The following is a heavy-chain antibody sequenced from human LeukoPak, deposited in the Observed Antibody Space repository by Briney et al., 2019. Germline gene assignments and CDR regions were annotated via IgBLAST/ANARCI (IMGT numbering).Heavy chain of an antibody. D-gene: IGHD3-3*02. CDR3: ATSFRRFDP. Sequence: ASVKVSCKASGYTFTSYAMHWVRQAPGQRLEWMGGFDPEDGETIYAQKFQGRVTMTEDTSTDTAYMELSSLRSEDTAVYYCATSFRRFDPWGQGTLVTVSS. J-gene: IGHJ5*02. V-gene: IGHV1-24*01. CDR2: FDPEDGET. CDR1: GYTFTSYA.